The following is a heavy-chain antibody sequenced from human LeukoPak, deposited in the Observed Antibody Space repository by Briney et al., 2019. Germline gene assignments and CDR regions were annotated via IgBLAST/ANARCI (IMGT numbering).Heavy chain of an antibody. J-gene: IGHJ4*02. V-gene: IGHV3-23*01. CDR3: ARVRKGQYSSSWYYFDY. Sequence: GGSLRLSCAASGFTFSTYALSWVRQAPGKGLEWVSVISYSGGNTYYADSVKGRFTISRDNSKNTLYLQMNSLRAEDTAVYYCARVRKGQYSSSWYYFDYWGQGTLVTVSS. CDR1: GFTFSTYA. CDR2: ISYSGGNT. D-gene: IGHD6-13*01.